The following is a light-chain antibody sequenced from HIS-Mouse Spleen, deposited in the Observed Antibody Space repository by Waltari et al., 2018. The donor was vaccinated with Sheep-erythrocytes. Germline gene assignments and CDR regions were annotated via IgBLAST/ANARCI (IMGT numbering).Light chain of an antibody. CDR2: DVS. CDR3: CSYAGSYNHV. Sequence: LTQPRSVSGSPGQSVTIPCTGTSSDVGGYNYVPWYQQHPGKAPKLMIYDVSKRPSGVPDRFSGSKSGNTTSLTISGLQAEDEADYYCCSYAGSYNHVFATGTKVTVL. J-gene: IGLJ1*01. V-gene: IGLV2-11*01. CDR1: SSDVGGYNY.